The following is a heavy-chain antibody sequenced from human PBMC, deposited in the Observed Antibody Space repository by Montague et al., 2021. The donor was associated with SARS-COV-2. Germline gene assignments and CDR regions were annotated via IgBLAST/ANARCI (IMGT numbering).Heavy chain of an antibody. CDR3: AKDSVGNYYYGMDV. D-gene: IGHD1-26*01. J-gene: IGHJ6*02. CDR2: ISYDGSTK. CDR1: GFTFSSYA. V-gene: IGHV3-30*18. Sequence: SLRLSCAASGFTFSSYAMHWVRQAPGKGLEWVAVISYDGSTKYYADSVKGRFTISRDNSKNTLYLQVNSLRAEDTAVYYCAKDSVGNYYYGMDVWGQGTTVTVSS.